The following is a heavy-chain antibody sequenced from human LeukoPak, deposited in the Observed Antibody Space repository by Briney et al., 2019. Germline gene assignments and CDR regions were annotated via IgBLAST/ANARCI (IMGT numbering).Heavy chain of an antibody. J-gene: IGHJ1*01. V-gene: IGHV1-8*01. CDR1: GYTFTSYD. CDR2: MNPNSGNT. CDR3: AKSARWAEYFQH. D-gene: IGHD6-13*01. Sequence: ASVKVSCKASGYTFTSYDINWVRQATGQGLEWMGWMNPNSGNTGYAQKFQGRVTMTRNTSISTAYMELSSLRSEDTAVYYCAKSARWAEYFQHWGQGPLVTVPP.